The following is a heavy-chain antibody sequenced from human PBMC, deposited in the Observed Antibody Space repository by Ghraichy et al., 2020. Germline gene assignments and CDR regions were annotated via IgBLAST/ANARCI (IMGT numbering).Heavy chain of an antibody. Sequence: SQTLSLTCTVSGGSISSYYWSWIRQPAGKGLEWIGRIYTSGSTNYNPSLKSRVTMSVDTSKNQFSLKLSSVTAADTAVYYCARAYSSGWYPYYFDYWGQGTLVTVSS. D-gene: IGHD6-19*01. CDR1: GGSISSYY. J-gene: IGHJ4*02. V-gene: IGHV4-4*07. CDR3: ARAYSSGWYPYYFDY. CDR2: IYTSGST.